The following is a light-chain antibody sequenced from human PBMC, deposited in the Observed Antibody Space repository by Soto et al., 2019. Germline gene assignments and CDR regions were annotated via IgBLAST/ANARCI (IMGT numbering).Light chain of an antibody. V-gene: IGLV1-44*01. CDR1: SSNIGSNT. J-gene: IGLJ1*01. Sequence: QSVLTQTPSASGTPGQRVTMSCSGGSSNIGSNTVSWYQHLPGTAPQLLIYSDTQRASGVADRFSGSKSGTSASLAISGLQSDDEADYYCAAWDDRLNGALFGTGTKVTVL. CDR3: AAWDDRLNGAL. CDR2: SDT.